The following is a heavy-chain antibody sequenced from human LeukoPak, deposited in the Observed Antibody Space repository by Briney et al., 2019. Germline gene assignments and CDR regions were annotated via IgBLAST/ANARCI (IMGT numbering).Heavy chain of an antibody. J-gene: IGHJ6*04. D-gene: IGHD2-2*01. CDR3: AREWGYCSSTSCSYGMDV. Sequence: GGSLRLSCAASGFTFSSYWISWVRQAPGKGLEWVANIKQDGSEKYYVDSVKGRFTISRDNAKNSLYLQMNSLRAEDTAVCYCAREWGYCSSTSCSYGMDVWGKGTTVTVSS. V-gene: IGHV3-7*03. CDR2: IKQDGSEK. CDR1: GFTFSSYW.